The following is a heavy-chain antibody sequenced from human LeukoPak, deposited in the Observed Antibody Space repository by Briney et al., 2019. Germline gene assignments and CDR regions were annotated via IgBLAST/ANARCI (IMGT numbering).Heavy chain of an antibody. D-gene: IGHD3-22*01. V-gene: IGHV3-30*18. CDR2: ISYDGSNK. CDR3: ANARGRITMTLDY. CDR1: GFTFSNYA. Sequence: GRSLRLSCAASGFTFSNYAMHWVRQAPGKGLEWVALISYDGSNKYSADSVKGRFTISRVNSKNTLYLQMNSLRAEDTAVYYCANARGRITMTLDYWGQGTLVTVSS. J-gene: IGHJ4*02.